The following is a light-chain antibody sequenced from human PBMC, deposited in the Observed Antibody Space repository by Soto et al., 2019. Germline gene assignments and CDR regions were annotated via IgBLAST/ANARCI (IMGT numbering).Light chain of an antibody. V-gene: IGLV1-47*01. Sequence: QSVLTQPPSASGTPGQRVTISCSGSSSNIGSNYVYWYQQLPGTAPKLLIYRNNQRPSGVPDRFSGSKSGTSASLAISGLXXXXXADYYCAAWDDSLSGYVVFGGGTQLTVL. J-gene: IGLJ2*01. CDR2: RNN. CDR3: AAWDDSLSGYVV. CDR1: SSNIGSNY.